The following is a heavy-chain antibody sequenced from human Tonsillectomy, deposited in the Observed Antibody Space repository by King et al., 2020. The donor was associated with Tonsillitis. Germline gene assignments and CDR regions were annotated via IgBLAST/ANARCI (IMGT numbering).Heavy chain of an antibody. CDR1: GGTFSSYA. D-gene: IGHD3-22*01. CDR3: ATLREYYYDSSGHDSYYGMDV. CDR2: IIPIFGTA. J-gene: IGHJ6*02. V-gene: IGHV1-69*12. Sequence: VQLVQSGAEVKKLGSSVKVSCKASGGTFSSYAISWVRQAPGQGLEWMGGIIPIFGTANYAQKFQGRVTITADESTSTAYMELSSLRSEDTAVYYCATLREYYYDSSGHDSYYGMDVWGQGTTVTVSS.